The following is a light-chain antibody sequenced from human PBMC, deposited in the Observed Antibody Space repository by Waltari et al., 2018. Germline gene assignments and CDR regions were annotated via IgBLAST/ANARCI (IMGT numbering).Light chain of an antibody. CDR1: QPVFHNSNNKNF. Sequence: DIVMTQSPDFLAVSLGERATITSKSSQPVFHNSNNKNFLAWYRQKPGQPPKLLIYWASSRASVVPELISGGGSATDFTLTSNSLQAEDVAVYYCQQYYRSPLTFGGGTKVEIK. J-gene: IGKJ4*01. CDR2: WAS. CDR3: QQYYRSPLT. V-gene: IGKV4-1*01.